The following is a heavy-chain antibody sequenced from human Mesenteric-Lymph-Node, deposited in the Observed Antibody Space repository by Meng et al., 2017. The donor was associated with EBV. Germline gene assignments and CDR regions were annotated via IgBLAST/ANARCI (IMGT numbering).Heavy chain of an antibody. CDR3: AHSYYYDSSGYYYDRYYFDY. J-gene: IGHJ4*02. Sequence: QITLKESGPTLVKPTQTLTLTCTFPGFSLSTSGVGVGWIRQPPGKALEWLALIYWDDDKRYSPSLKSRLTITKDTSKNQVVLTMTNMDPVDTATYYCAHSYYYDSSGYYYDRYYFDYWGQGTLVTVAS. V-gene: IGHV2-5*02. CDR1: GFSLSTSGVG. CDR2: IYWDDDK. D-gene: IGHD3-22*01.